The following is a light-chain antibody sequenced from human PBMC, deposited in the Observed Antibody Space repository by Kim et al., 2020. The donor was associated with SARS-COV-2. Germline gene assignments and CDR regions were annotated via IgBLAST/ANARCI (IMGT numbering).Light chain of an antibody. CDR1: QFISRS. CDR2: DAS. J-gene: IGKJ4*01. Sequence: AFVGDRVTINCRASQFISRSLNWFHQQSGRAPKLLIYDASTLQNGVPSRFSGSGSATDFNLTIGSLQPEDFGDYYCQQSFNIPFTFGGGTKVDIK. CDR3: QQSFNIPFT. V-gene: IGKV1-39*01.